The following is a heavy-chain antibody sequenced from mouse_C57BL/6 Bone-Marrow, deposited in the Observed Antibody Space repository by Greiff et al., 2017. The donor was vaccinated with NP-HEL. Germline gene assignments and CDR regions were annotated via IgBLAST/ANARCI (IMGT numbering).Heavy chain of an antibody. CDR1: GYTFTTYP. D-gene: IGHD1-1*01. CDR2: FHPYNDDT. V-gene: IGHV1-47*01. Sequence: VQLQQSGPVLVKPGASVKMSCKASGYTFTTYPIEWMKQSPGKCLEWIGNFHPYNDDTKYNEKFKGKATLPVDKSSSTAYVDLSRVTSDDSAVYYCARRSNCHYAMDYWGQGTSVTVSS. J-gene: IGHJ4*01. CDR3: ARRSNCHYAMDY.